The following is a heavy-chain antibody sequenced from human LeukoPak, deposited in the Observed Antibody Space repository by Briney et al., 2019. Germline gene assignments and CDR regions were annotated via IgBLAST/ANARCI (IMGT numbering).Heavy chain of an antibody. V-gene: IGHV3-23*01. CDR3: AKGGCRGTCNPLAY. CDR2: SGDSDGST. J-gene: IGHJ4*02. CDR1: GFTFSGSG. Sequence: PGGSLRLSCAASGFTFSGSGMSWVRQAPGMGLEWISSSGDSDGSTYYADSLKGRFTISRDNSKNTLYLQMNNLRAEDTAVYYCAKGGCRGTCNPLAYWGQGALVTVS. D-gene: IGHD2-15*01.